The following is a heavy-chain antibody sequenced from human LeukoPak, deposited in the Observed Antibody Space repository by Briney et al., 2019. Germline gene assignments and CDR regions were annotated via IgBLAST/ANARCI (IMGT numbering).Heavy chain of an antibody. Sequence: SETLSLTCTVSGGSMSEDYWGWIRQPAGRGLEWIGRIYSSANIDYNPSLESRVTLSIDTSNNQFSLRLSSVTAADTAVYYCARVTGDLVGPFYYRYLDVWGKGTTVTISS. J-gene: IGHJ6*03. CDR3: ARVTGDLVGPFYYRYLDV. D-gene: IGHD2-15*01. V-gene: IGHV4-4*07. CDR1: GGSMSEDY. CDR2: IYSSANI.